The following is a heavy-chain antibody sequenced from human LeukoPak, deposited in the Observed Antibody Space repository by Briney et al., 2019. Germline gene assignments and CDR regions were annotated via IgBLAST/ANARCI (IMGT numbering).Heavy chain of an antibody. CDR1: GFTVSNNF. V-gene: IGHV3-53*01. D-gene: IGHD1-26*01. CDR2: IYSGGST. Sequence: GGSLRLSCAASGFTVSNNFMTWVRQAPGKGLEWVSAIYSGGSTYYADSVKGRFTISRDNSKKTLYLQMNSLRAEDTAMYFCARVQSVGAIDYWGQGTLVTVSS. J-gene: IGHJ4*02. CDR3: ARVQSVGAIDY.